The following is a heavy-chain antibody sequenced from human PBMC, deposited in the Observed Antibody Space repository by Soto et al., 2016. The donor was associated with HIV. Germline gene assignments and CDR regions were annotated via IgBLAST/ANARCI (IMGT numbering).Heavy chain of an antibody. CDR2: IAHSGNSA. CDR1: GFSFRSCA. J-gene: IGHJ4*02. D-gene: IGHD3-16*01. Sequence: EVQLLESGGGLVQPGGSLTLSCAASGFSFRSCAMNWFRQAPGKGLEWVSGIAHSGNSAHYADSVKGRFTISRDNSRNTLSLQMNTLRAEDTAIYFCAKDLHDYSANDYWGQGNPGHRPPQ. V-gene: IGHV3-23*01. CDR3: AKDLHDYSANDY.